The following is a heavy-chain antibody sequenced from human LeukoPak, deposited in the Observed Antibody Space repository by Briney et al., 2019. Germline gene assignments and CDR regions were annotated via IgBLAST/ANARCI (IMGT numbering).Heavy chain of an antibody. CDR1: GGSISSYY. J-gene: IGHJ4*02. CDR2: IYYSGST. CDR3: AREWGNDFWSGYSVGYFDY. D-gene: IGHD3-3*01. Sequence: SETLSLTCTVSGGSISSYYWSWIRQPPGKGLEWIGYIYYSGSTNYNPSLKSRVTISVDTSKNQFSLKLSSVTAADTAVYYCAREWGNDFWSGYSVGYFDYWGQGTLVTVSS. V-gene: IGHV4-59*01.